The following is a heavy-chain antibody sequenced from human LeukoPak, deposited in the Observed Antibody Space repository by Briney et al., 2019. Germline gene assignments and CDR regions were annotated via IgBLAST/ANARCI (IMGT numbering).Heavy chain of an antibody. CDR3: ARVPGYSGSWYLDY. V-gene: IGHV1-46*01. Sequence: ASVKVSCKASGYTFSNYYMHWVRHAPGQGLEWMGIINPSGGSTSYAPKFQGRVTVTRDTSTSTVYMELSSLRIEDTAVYYCARVPGYSGSWYLDYWGQGTLVTVSS. J-gene: IGHJ4*02. D-gene: IGHD5-12*01. CDR1: GYTFSNYY. CDR2: INPSGGST.